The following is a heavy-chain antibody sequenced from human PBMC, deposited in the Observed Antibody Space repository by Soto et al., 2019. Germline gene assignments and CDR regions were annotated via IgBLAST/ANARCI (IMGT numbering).Heavy chain of an antibody. J-gene: IGHJ4*02. CDR3: ARAPVGLDTISYFDY. D-gene: IGHD3-3*01. CDR1: GDSLSSYY. Sequence: SETLSLTCTVSGDSLSSYYWSWIRQPPGKGLEWIGYIYNGGSTYYRPSLESRMHMSLDATRNHYSLRLTSVTAADTAVYFCARAPVGLDTISYFDYWGQGKLVTVSS. CDR2: IYNGGST. V-gene: IGHV4-59*04.